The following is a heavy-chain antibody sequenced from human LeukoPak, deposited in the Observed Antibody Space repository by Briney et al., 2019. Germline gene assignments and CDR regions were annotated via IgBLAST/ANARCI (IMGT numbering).Heavy chain of an antibody. Sequence: VASVKISCKASGYTFATNGFSWVRQAPGQGLEWMAWISPYDGITKYAPTLQDRVTLTTDASTSTAYMELRSLRSDDTAVYYCARLRVGIYSSRDAFDIWGQGTMVTVSS. V-gene: IGHV1-18*04. D-gene: IGHD6-19*01. CDR3: ARLRVGIYSSRDAFDI. CDR1: GYTFATNG. J-gene: IGHJ3*02. CDR2: ISPYDGIT.